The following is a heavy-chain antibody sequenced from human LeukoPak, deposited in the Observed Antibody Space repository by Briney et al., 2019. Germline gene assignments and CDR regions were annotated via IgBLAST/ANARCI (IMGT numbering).Heavy chain of an antibody. V-gene: IGHV4-59*01. Sequence: SETLSLTCTVSGGSISGYYWSWIRQPPGKGLEWIGYIYYSGSTKYQPSLKSRVTTSVDTSRNQFSLKLSSVTAADTAVYYCARGGLENGYHSNDGFDIWGQGTMVTVSS. D-gene: IGHD3-22*01. CDR3: ARGGLENGYHSNDGFDI. CDR2: IYYSGST. J-gene: IGHJ3*02. CDR1: GGSISGYY.